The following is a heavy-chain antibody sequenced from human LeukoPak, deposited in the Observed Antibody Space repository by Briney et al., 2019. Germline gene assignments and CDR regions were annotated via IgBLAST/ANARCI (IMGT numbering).Heavy chain of an antibody. D-gene: IGHD3-16*02. V-gene: IGHV4-31*03. CDR3: ARQSSGRYYFDY. J-gene: IGHJ4*02. CDR2: IYYSGST. CDR1: GGSISSGGYY. Sequence: SQTLSLTCTVSGGSISSGGYYWSWIRQHPGKGLEWIGYIYYSGSTYYNPSLKSRVTISVDTSKNQFSLKLSSVTAAETAVYYCARQSSGRYYFDYWGQGALVTVSS.